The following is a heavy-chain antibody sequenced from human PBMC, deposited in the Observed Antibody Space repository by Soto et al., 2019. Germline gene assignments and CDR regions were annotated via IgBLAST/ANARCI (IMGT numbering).Heavy chain of an antibody. D-gene: IGHD3-3*01. CDR3: ARDFSKPLHHHNKGYYYYGMDV. CDR2: IWYDGSNK. Sequence: GGSLRLSCAASGFTFSSYGMHWVRQAPGKGLEWVAVIWYDGSNKYYADSVKGRFTISRDNSKNTLYLQMNSLRAEDTAVYYCARDFSKPLHHHNKGYYYYGMDVWGQGTTVTVSS. V-gene: IGHV3-33*01. J-gene: IGHJ6*02. CDR1: GFTFSSYG.